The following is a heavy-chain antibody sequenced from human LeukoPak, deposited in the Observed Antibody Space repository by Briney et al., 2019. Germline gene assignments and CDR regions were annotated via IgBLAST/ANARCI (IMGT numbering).Heavy chain of an antibody. D-gene: IGHD6-13*01. CDR1: GFTFSSYE. CDR2: ISSSGSTI. V-gene: IGHV3-48*03. Sequence: HPGGSLRLSCAASGFTFSSYEMSSVRQAPGKGLEWVSYISSSGSTIYYADSVKGRFTISTDNAKNSLYLQMNSLRADDTGVYYCPRSRAAAGTLVYAFDIWGQGTMVTVSS. J-gene: IGHJ3*02. CDR3: PRSRAAAGTLVYAFDI.